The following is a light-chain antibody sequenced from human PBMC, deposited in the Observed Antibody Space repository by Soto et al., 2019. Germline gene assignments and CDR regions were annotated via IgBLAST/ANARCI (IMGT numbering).Light chain of an antibody. Sequence: SYELTQSSSVSVAPGQTARLTCGGNNIGSKRVHWYQHKPGQAPVLVVYNDNVRPSGIPERFSGSNSGNTATLIISRVEAGDEADYYCQVWDSSGDWIFGGGTKLTVL. J-gene: IGLJ2*01. V-gene: IGLV3-21*02. CDR2: NDN. CDR3: QVWDSSGDWI. CDR1: NIGSKR.